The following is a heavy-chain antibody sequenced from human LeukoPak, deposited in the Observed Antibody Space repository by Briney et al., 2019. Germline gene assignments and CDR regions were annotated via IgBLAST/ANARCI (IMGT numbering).Heavy chain of an antibody. J-gene: IGHJ4*02. D-gene: IGHD6-19*01. CDR2: IGSNGGST. CDR3: VRTIAVAVAFDY. CDR1: GFTFSSYT. Sequence: GGSLRLSCAASGFTFSSYTMHWVRQAPGKGLEHVSAIGSNGGSTYHANSVKGRFIITRDNSKNTLYLQMGSLRAEDMAVYYCVRTIAVAVAFDYWGQGTLVTVSS. V-gene: IGHV3-64*01.